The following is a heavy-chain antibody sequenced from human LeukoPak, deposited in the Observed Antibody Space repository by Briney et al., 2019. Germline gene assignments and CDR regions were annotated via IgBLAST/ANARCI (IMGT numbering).Heavy chain of an antibody. J-gene: IGHJ5*02. CDR3: ARDRRQWLVAA. V-gene: IGHV3-66*01. CDR2: IYSGGST. D-gene: IGHD6-19*01. CDR1: GFTVSSNY. Sequence: GGSLRLSCAASGFTVSSNYMSWVRQAPGKGLEWVSVIYSGGSTYYADSVKGRFTISRDNSKNTLYLQMNSLRTEDTAVYYCARDRRQWLVAAWGQGTLVTVSS.